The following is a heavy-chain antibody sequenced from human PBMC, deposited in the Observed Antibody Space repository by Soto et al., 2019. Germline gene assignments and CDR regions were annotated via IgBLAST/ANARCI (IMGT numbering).Heavy chain of an antibody. Sequence: QVQLVESGGGVVQPGRSLRLSCAASGFTFSSYGMHWVRQAPGKGLEWVAVISYDGSNKYYADSVKGRFTISRDNSKNTLYLQMNSRRAEDTVVYYCASYAYYFDYWGQGTLVNVSS. V-gene: IGHV3-30*03. J-gene: IGHJ4*02. CDR1: GFTFSSYG. D-gene: IGHD3-16*01. CDR3: ASYAYYFDY. CDR2: ISYDGSNK.